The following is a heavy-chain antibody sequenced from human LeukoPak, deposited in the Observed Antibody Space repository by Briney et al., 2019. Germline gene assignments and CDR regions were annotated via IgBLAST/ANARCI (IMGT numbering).Heavy chain of an antibody. Sequence: SETLSLTCTVSGYSISSGYYWGWIRQPPGKGLEWIGSIYHSGSTYYNPSLKSRVTISVDTSKNQFSLKLSSVTAADTAVYYCARDSDCFDYWGQGTLVTVSS. CDR3: ARDSDCFDY. CDR1: GYSISSGYY. V-gene: IGHV4-38-2*02. J-gene: IGHJ4*02. CDR2: IYHSGST.